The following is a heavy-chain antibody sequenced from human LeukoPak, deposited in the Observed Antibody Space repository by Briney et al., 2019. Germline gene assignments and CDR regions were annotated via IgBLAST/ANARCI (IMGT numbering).Heavy chain of an antibody. V-gene: IGHV2-5*01. D-gene: IGHD1-1*01. J-gene: IGHJ4*02. CDR3: AHSLDWRPFDY. CDR2: IYWNDDK. Sequence: SGPTLVNPTQTLTLTCTFSGFSLSTSGVGGGGIRQPPGKALERLAFIYWNDDKRINPSLKSRLTISKDTPKNQVVLTMTNMDPVDTATYSCAHSLDWRPFDYWGQGTLVTVSS. CDR1: GFSLSTSGVG.